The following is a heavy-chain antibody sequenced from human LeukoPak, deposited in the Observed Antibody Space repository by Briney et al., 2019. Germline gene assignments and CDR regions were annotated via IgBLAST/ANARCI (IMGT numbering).Heavy chain of an antibody. CDR1: GYTFTGYY. CDR2: INPNSGGT. Sequence: ASVKVSCKASGYTFTGYYMHWVRQAPGQGLEWMGWINPNSGGTNYAQKFQGRVTITADESTSTAYMELSSLRSEDTAVYYCARGQLRFAFDIWGQGTMVTVSS. V-gene: IGHV1-2*02. CDR3: ARGQLRFAFDI. D-gene: IGHD5-24*01. J-gene: IGHJ3*02.